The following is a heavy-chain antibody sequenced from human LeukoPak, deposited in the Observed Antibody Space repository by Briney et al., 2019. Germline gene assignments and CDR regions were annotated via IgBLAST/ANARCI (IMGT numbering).Heavy chain of an antibody. CDR1: GGSISSYY. CDR2: IYTSGST. J-gene: IGHJ6*03. Sequence: SETLSLTCTVSGGSISSYYWSWIRQPAGKGLEWIGRIYTSGSTNYNPSLKSRVTMSVDTSKNQFSLKLSSVTAADTAVYYCARERRFILFRGFFPHYYNWAVGEKGPRVTVSS. V-gene: IGHV4-4*07. D-gene: IGHD3-10*01. CDR3: ARERRFILFRGFFPHYYNWAV.